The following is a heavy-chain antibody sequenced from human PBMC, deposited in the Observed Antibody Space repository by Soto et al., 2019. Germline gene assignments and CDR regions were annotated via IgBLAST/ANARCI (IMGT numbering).Heavy chain of an antibody. J-gene: IGHJ4*02. D-gene: IGHD6-25*01. Sequence: SETLSLTCTVSGGSISSYYWSWIRQPPGKGLEWIGYIYYSGSTNYNPSLKSRVTISVDTSKNQFSLKLSSVTAADTAVYYCARSLVGTAPTDYWGQGTLVTVSS. CDR1: GGSISSYY. V-gene: IGHV4-59*01. CDR3: ARSLVGTAPTDY. CDR2: IYYSGST.